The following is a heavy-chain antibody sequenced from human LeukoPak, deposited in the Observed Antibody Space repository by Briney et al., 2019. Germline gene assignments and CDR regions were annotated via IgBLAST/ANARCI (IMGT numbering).Heavy chain of an antibody. Sequence: PGGSLRLSCAASGFTVSSNYMSWVRQAPGKGLEWVSVIYSCGSTYYADSVKGRFTISRDNSKNTLYLQMNSLRAEDTAVYYCARVIGVVRADYYFDYWGQGTLVAVSS. V-gene: IGHV3-66*01. CDR1: GFTVSSNY. CDR2: IYSCGST. J-gene: IGHJ4*02. CDR3: ARVIGVVRADYYFDY. D-gene: IGHD3-10*01.